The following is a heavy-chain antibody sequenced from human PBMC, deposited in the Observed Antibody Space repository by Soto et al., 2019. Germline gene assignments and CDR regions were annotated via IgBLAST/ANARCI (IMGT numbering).Heavy chain of an antibody. CDR3: AKDVGHSGSYSPDFDY. CDR1: GFTFDDYA. V-gene: IGHV3-9*01. D-gene: IGHD1-26*01. Sequence: EVQLVESGGGLVQPGRSLRLSCAASGFTFDDYAMHWVRQAPGKGLEWVSGISWNSGSIGYADCVKGRFTISRDNAKNSLYLQMNSLRAEDTALYYCAKDVGHSGSYSPDFDYWGQGTLVTVSS. J-gene: IGHJ4*02. CDR2: ISWNSGSI.